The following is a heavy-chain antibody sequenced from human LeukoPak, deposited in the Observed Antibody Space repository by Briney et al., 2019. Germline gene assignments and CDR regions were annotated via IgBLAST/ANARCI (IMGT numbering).Heavy chain of an antibody. CDR1: GYTFSISY. V-gene: IGHV1-46*01. D-gene: IGHD4-23*01. CDR3: ATDQRSLNS. J-gene: IGHJ4*02. Sequence: ASVKVSCKASGYTFSISYIHWVRQAPGQGLEWMGITNPSGDTTNYAQKFQGRVTMTRDTSTSTVYMEVSSLRSEDTAVYYCATDQRSLNSWGQGTLVTVSS. CDR2: TNPSGDTT.